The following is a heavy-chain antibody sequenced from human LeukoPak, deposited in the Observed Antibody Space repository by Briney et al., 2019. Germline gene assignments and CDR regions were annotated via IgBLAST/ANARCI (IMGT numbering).Heavy chain of an antibody. CDR3: ASAPYSSGWYPSYYYYGMDV. CDR1: GGSISSYY. V-gene: IGHV4-59*01. D-gene: IGHD6-19*01. CDR2: IYYSGST. Sequence: SETLSLTYTVSGGSISSYYWSWIRQPPGKGLEWIGYIYYSGSTNYNPSLKSRVTISVDTSKNQFSLKLSSVTAADTAVYYCASAPYSSGWYPSYYYYGMDVWGQGTTVTVSS. J-gene: IGHJ6*02.